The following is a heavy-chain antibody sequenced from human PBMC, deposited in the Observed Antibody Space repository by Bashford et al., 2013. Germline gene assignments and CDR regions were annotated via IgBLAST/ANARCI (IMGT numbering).Heavy chain of an antibody. D-gene: IGHD6-13*01. V-gene: IGHV4-4*02. J-gene: IGHJ4*02. Sequence: SETLSLTCTVSGASISSRVWWSWVRQPPRQGGWSGLGRSFIPGPPTTTRLSRSRATMSVDNSKNQFSLKLSSVTAADTAVYYCARENPARTYSSSWWFDYWGQGTLVTVSS. CDR3: ARENPARTYSSSWWFDY. CDR2: SFIPGPP. CDR1: GASISSRVW.